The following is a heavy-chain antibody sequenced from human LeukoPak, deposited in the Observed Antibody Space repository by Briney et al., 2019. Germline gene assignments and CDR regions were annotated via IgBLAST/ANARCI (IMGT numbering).Heavy chain of an antibody. CDR1: GFTFSSYY. D-gene: IGHD2-2*01. Sequence: GGSLRLSCAASGFTFSSYYMSWVRQAPEMGLEWVATIKQDGSEKYYVDSVKGRFTISRDNAKNSLYLQMNSLRAEDTAVYYCARRRCSSTSCFEDYWGQGTLVTVSS. CDR2: IKQDGSEK. V-gene: IGHV3-7*01. J-gene: IGHJ4*02. CDR3: ARRRCSSTSCFEDY.